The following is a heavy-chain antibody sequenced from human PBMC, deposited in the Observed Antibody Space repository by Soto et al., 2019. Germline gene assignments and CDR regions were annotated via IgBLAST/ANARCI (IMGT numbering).Heavy chain of an antibody. CDR1: GFTVSSNY. D-gene: IGHD1-20*01. J-gene: IGHJ5*02. CDR2: IYSGGST. V-gene: IGHV3-53*01. Sequence: EVQLVESGGGLIQPGGSLRLSCAASGFTVSSNYMSWVRQAPGKGLEWVSGIYSGGSTYYADSVKGRFTLSRDNSKNTLYLQMNSLRAEDTAVYYCARDRYISGNWFDPWGQGTLVTVSS. CDR3: ARDRYISGNWFDP.